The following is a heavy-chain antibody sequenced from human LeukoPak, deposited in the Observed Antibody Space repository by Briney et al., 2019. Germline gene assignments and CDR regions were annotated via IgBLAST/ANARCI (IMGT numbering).Heavy chain of an antibody. CDR1: GFKFDDYG. V-gene: IGHV3-20*04. J-gene: IGHJ5*02. CDR2: INWNGDSR. CDR3: ARDDFIRRNWFDP. Sequence: GGSLRLSCTASGFKFDDYGMTWVRQAPGKGLEWVSDINWNGDSRGYAHSVRGRFTIYRDNSKNSLYLQMNSLRVEDPAFYYCARDDFIRRNWFDPWGQGTLVTVSS. D-gene: IGHD3-3*01.